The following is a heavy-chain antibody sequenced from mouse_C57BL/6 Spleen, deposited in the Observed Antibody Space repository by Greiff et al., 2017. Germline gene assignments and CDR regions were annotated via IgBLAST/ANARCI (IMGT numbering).Heavy chain of an antibody. CDR1: GYTFTSYW. D-gene: IGHD4-1*01. CDR3: ARSTNGDVGY. V-gene: IGHV1-64*01. Sequence: QVQLKESGAELVKPGASVKLSCKASGYTFTSYWMHWVKQRPGQGLEWIGMIHPNSGSTNYNEKFKSKATLTVDKSSSTAYMQLSSLTSEDSAVYYCARSTNGDVGYWGQGTTLTVSS. J-gene: IGHJ2*01. CDR2: IHPNSGST.